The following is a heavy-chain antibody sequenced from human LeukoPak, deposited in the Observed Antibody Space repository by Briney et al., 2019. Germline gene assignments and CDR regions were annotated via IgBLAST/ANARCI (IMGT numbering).Heavy chain of an antibody. CDR1: GFTFRDYY. J-gene: IGHJ6*02. Sequence: GGSLRLSCAASGFTFRDYYRSWIRQAPGKGLEWVSYISSSGSTIYYADSVKGRFTISRDNAKNSLYLQMNSLRAEDTAVYYCARPLGKRDNYYYGMDVWGQGTTVTVSS. CDR3: ARPLGKRDNYYYGMDV. V-gene: IGHV3-11*01. CDR2: ISSSGSTI.